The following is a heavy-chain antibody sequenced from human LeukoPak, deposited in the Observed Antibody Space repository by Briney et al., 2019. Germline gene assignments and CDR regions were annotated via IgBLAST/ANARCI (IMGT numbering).Heavy chain of an antibody. J-gene: IGHJ4*02. CDR3: ARGRGRYYYDSSGYRYYFDY. V-gene: IGHV4-34*01. D-gene: IGHD3-22*01. CDR1: GGSISSYY. Sequence: SETLSLTCTVSGGSISSYYWSWIRQPPGKGLEWIGEISHSGSTNYNPSLKSRVTISVDTSKNQFSLKLSSVTAADTAVYYCARGRGRYYYDSSGYRYYFDYWGLGTLVTVSS. CDR2: ISHSGST.